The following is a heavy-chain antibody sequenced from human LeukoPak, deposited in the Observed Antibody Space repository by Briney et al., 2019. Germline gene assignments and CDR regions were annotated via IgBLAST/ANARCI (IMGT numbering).Heavy chain of an antibody. CDR3: ARDRRRITIFGVVIMPTYFDY. J-gene: IGHJ4*02. CDR2: ISGSGGST. CDR1: GFTFSSYA. V-gene: IGHV3-23*01. Sequence: GGSLRLSCAASGFTFSSYAMSWVRQAPGKGLEWVSAISGSGGSTYYADSVKGRFTISRDNAKNSLYLQMNSLRAEDTAVYYCARDRRRITIFGVVIMPTYFDYWGQGTLVTVSS. D-gene: IGHD3-3*01.